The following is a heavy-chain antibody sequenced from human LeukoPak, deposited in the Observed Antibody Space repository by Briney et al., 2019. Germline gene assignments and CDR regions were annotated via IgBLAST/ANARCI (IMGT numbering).Heavy chain of an antibody. CDR3: ANLWFGEPLFDY. J-gene: IGHJ4*02. D-gene: IGHD3-10*01. CDR1: GFTFSSYG. CDR2: IRYDGSNK. V-gene: IGHV3-30*02. Sequence: GGALRLSCAASGFTFSSYGMRWVRQAPGKGLGWVGFIRYDGSNKYYADSVKGRFTISRDNSKNTLYLQMNSLRAEDTAVYYCANLWFGEPLFDYWGQGTLVTVSS.